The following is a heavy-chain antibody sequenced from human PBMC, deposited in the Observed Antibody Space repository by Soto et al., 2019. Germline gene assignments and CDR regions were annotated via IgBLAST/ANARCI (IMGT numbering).Heavy chain of an antibody. CDR3: ARGDRYCSGGSCYYYYYGMDG. D-gene: IGHD2-15*01. J-gene: IGHJ6*02. CDR2: IWYDGSNK. V-gene: IGHV3-33*01. CDR1: GFTFSSYG. Sequence: GGSLRLSCAASGFTFSSYGMHWVRQAPGKGLEWVAVIWYDGSNKYYADSVKGRFTISRDNSKNTLYLQMNSLRAEDTAVYYCARGDRYCSGGSCYYYYYGMDGWGQGTTVTVSS.